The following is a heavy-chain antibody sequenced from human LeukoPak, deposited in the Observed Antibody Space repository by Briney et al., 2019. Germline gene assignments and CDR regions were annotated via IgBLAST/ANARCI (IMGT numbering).Heavy chain of an antibody. CDR2: IYYSGST. D-gene: IGHD3-10*01. J-gene: IGHJ1*01. CDR3: ARVVGYGSGSYYNVEYFQH. CDR1: GGSISSLNW. V-gene: IGHV4-4*02. Sequence: SGTLSLTCAVSGGSISSLNWWSWVRQPPGKGLEWIGSIYYSGSTYYNPSLKSRVTISVDTSKNQFSLKLSSVTAADTAVYYCARVVGYGSGSYYNVEYFQHWGQGTLVTVSS.